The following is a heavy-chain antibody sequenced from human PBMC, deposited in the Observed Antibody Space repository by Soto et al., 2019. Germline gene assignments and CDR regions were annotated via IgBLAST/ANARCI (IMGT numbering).Heavy chain of an antibody. Sequence: QVQLVQSGAEVKKPGASVMLSCKASGYTFTTYTMNWVRQAPGQRLEWMGWINPVNGNTKSSQKFQDRVIITRDTSASTAYMERRSLISEDTAVYYFARGRATGQLDPWGQGTLVIVSS. CDR2: INPVNGNT. CDR1: GYTFTTYT. D-gene: IGHD2-2*01. CDR3: ARGRATGQLDP. J-gene: IGHJ5*02. V-gene: IGHV1-3*01.